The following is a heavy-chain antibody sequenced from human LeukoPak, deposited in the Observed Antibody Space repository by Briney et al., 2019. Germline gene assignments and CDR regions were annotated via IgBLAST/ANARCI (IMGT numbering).Heavy chain of an antibody. Sequence: GGSLRLSCAASGFTVISNYMSWVRQAPGKGLEWVAVISYDGSNKYYADSVKGRFTISRDNSKNTLYLQMNSLRAEDTAVYYCAKGQQLVKLDYWGQGTLVTVSS. CDR1: GFTVISNY. D-gene: IGHD6-6*01. V-gene: IGHV3-30*18. CDR2: ISYDGSNK. CDR3: AKGQQLVKLDY. J-gene: IGHJ4*02.